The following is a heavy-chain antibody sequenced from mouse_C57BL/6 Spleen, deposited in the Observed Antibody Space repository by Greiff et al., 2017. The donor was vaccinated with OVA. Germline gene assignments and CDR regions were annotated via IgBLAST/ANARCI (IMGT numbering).Heavy chain of an antibody. CDR3: ARSGRDYYGSREEAWFAY. CDR1: GFSLSTSGMG. Sequence: QVTLKESGPGILQSSQTLSLTCSFSGFSLSTSGMGVSWIRQPSGKGLEWLAHIYWDDDKRYNPSLKSRLTISKDTSRNQVFLKITSVDTADTATYYCARSGRDYYGSREEAWFAYWGQGTLVTVSA. V-gene: IGHV8-12*01. D-gene: IGHD1-1*01. CDR2: IYWDDDK. J-gene: IGHJ3*01.